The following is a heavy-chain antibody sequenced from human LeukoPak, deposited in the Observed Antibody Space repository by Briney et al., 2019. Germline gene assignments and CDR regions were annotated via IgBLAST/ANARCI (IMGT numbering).Heavy chain of an antibody. V-gene: IGHV4-38-2*02. J-gene: IGHJ5*02. CDR2: IYHSGNT. CDR1: GYSISSGYY. Sequence: SETLSLTCTVSGYSISSGYYWGWIRQAPGKGLEWIGNIYHSGNTYYNPSLKSRVTVSMDTSKNQFSLRLSSVPAADTAMYYCAKSSWSLFDPWGQGTLVTVSS. CDR3: AKSSWSLFDP. D-gene: IGHD3-10*01.